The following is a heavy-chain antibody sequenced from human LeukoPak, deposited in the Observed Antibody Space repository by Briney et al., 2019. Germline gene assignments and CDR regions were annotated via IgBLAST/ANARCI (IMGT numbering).Heavy chain of an antibody. CDR2: IYHSGST. D-gene: IGHD4-23*01. CDR3: AREDYGGTYYMDV. V-gene: IGHV4-30-2*01. J-gene: IGHJ6*03. Sequence: PSETLSLTCTVSGGSISSGGYYWSWIRQPPGKGLEWIGYIYHSGSTYYNPSLKSRVTISVDRSKNQFSLKLSSVTAADTAVYYCAREDYGGTYYMDVWGKGTTVTVSS. CDR1: GGSISSGGYY.